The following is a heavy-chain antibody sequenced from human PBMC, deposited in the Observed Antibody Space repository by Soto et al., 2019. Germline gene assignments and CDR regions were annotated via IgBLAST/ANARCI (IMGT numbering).Heavy chain of an antibody. CDR3: ARAGVVGATALDY. D-gene: IGHD1-26*01. V-gene: IGHV4-30-2*01. Sequence: SETRSLTCAVSGDSISSGGYSGSWIRQPPGKGLEWIGYIYHSGSTYYNPSLKSRVTISVDRSKNQFSLKLSSVTAADTAVYYCARAGVVGATALDYWGQGTLVTVS. CDR1: GDSISSGGYS. J-gene: IGHJ4*02. CDR2: IYHSGST.